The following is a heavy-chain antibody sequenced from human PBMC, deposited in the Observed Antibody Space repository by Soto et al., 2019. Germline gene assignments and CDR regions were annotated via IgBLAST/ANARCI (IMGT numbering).Heavy chain of an antibody. Sequence: QVQLQESGPGLVKPSETLSLTCTVSGGSISSYYWSWIRQPPGKGLEWIGYIYYSGSTNYNPSLKSRVTISVDTSKNQSSLKVSSVTAADTAVYYCARLWGWSGDYWGQGPLVTVSS. D-gene: IGHD3-16*01. CDR1: GGSISSYY. CDR2: IYYSGST. V-gene: IGHV4-59*08. J-gene: IGHJ4*02. CDR3: ARLWGWSGDY.